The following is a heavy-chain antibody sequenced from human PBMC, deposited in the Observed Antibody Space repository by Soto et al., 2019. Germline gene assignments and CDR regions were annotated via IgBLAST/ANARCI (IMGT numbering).Heavy chain of an antibody. CDR3: ARLNYYYDSSGYKNQYFFDY. Sequence: SETLSLTCSVSGVSISSSYYYWGWIRQSPGKGLEWIATISYGRNPFYSPSLKSRVTISVDTSKNQFSLELSSVTAADTAVYFCARLNYYYDSSGYKNQYFFDYWGQGTLVTVSS. CDR1: GVSISSSYYY. J-gene: IGHJ4*02. D-gene: IGHD3-22*01. V-gene: IGHV4-39*01. CDR2: ISYGRNP.